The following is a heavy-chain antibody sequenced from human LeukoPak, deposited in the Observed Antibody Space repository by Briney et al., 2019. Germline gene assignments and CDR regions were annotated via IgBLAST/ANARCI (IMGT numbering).Heavy chain of an antibody. CDR2: IYYSGST. J-gene: IGHJ6*03. CDR3: VRVTGYSSSWYEALYYYYYYMDV. V-gene: IGHV4-59*05. D-gene: IGHD6-13*01. Sequence: GSLRLSCVVSGFTFSRYSMNWVRQAPGKGLEWIGSIYYSGSTYYNPSLKSRVTISVDTSKNQFSLKLSSVTAADTAVYYCVRVTGYSSSWYEALYYYYYYMDVWGKGTTVTISS. CDR1: GFTFSRYSMN.